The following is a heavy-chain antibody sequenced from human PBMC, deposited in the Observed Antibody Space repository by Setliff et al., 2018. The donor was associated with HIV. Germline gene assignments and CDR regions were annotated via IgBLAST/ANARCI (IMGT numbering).Heavy chain of an antibody. V-gene: IGHV1-2*06. CDR2: INPNSGGT. D-gene: IGHD3-10*01. Sequence: ASVKVSCKASGYIFTDYYMHWVRQAPGQELGWMGRINPNSGGTNYAQKFQGRVTITADESTRTGYMELRSLQSEDTAVYYCARGTNYYDSHSFPQYYYNAMDAWGQGTTVTV. CDR1: GYIFTDYY. CDR3: ARGTNYYDSHSFPQYYYNAMDA. J-gene: IGHJ6*02.